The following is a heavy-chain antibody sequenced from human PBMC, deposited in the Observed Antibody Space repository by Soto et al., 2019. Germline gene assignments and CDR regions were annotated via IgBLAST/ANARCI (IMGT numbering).Heavy chain of an antibody. CDR2: MNPNRGNG. J-gene: IGHJ5*02. Sequence: QVQLVQSGAEVKKPGASVKVSCQASGYAFSNNDISWVRQGTGQGLEWMGWMNPNRGNGGYAQKSQGRVTMTRDTSTSTAYMELSSLTSDDTAIYYCARMATSGTLNWFDPWGQGPLVTVSS. V-gene: IGHV1-8*01. CDR1: GYAFSNND. CDR3: ARMATSGTLNWFDP.